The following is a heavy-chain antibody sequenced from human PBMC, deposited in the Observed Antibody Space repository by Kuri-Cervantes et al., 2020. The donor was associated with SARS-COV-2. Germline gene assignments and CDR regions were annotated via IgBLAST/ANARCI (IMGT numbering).Heavy chain of an antibody. D-gene: IGHD3-22*01. CDR1: GYSISSGYY. Sequence: GSLRLSCTVSGYSISSGYYWGWIRQPPGKGLEWIGSIYHSGSTYYNPSLKSRVTISVDTSKSQFSLKLTSVTAADTAVYYCASALAYYSDSSGFTYYFDYWGQGTQVTVSS. V-gene: IGHV4-38-2*02. CDR2: IYHSGST. J-gene: IGHJ4*02. CDR3: ASALAYYSDSSGFTYYFDY.